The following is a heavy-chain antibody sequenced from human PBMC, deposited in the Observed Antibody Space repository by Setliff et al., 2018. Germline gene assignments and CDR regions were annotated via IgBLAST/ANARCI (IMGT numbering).Heavy chain of an antibody. CDR3: ARQAIFGSDAFDI. D-gene: IGHD3-3*01. CDR1: GYSFTSYW. J-gene: IGHJ3*02. V-gene: IGHV5-51*01. CDR2: IYPGNSDT. Sequence: GESLKISCKGSGYSFTSYWIGWVRQMPGKGLEWVGVIYPGNSDTRYNPSFRGQVTISADKSINTAYLQWSSLKASDTAMYYCARQAIFGSDAFDIWGQGTMVTVSS.